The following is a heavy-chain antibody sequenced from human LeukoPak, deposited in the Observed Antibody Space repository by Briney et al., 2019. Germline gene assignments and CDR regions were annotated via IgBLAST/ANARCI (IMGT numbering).Heavy chain of an antibody. V-gene: IGHV1-2*02. CDR3: ARAYSSGWSRYFDY. CDR1: GYTFTSYG. J-gene: IGHJ4*02. Sequence: GASVKVSCKASGYTFTSYGISWVRQAPGQGLEWMGWINPNSGGTNYAQKFQGRVTMTRDTSISTAYMELSRLRSDDTAVYYCARAYSSGWSRYFDYWGQGTLVTVSS. CDR2: INPNSGGT. D-gene: IGHD6-19*01.